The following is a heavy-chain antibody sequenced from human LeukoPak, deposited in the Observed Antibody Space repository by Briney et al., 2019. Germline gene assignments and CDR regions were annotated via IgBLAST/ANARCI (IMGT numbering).Heavy chain of an antibody. CDR3: ARADIVATIDY. Sequence: ASVKVSCKASGYTFTSYGISWVRQAPGQGLEWMGWISADNGNTNYAQNYQGRVTMTTDTSTRTAYMDLRSLRSDDTAVYYCARADIVATIDYWGQGTLVTVSS. D-gene: IGHD5-12*01. V-gene: IGHV1-18*01. CDR1: GYTFTSYG. J-gene: IGHJ4*02. CDR2: ISADNGNT.